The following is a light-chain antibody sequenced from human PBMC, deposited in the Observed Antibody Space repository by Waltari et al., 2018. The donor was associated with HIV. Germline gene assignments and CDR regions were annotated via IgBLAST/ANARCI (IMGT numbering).Light chain of an antibody. CDR2: NNN. CDR1: SSNIGTYS. J-gene: IGLJ2*01. V-gene: IGLV1-44*01. CDR3: ATWEHRLNGPI. Sequence: QSVLTQPPSASGTPGQRVTISCSGGSSNIGTYSVNWYQQVPGTAPKLLIYNNNQGPSGVPDRFSGSKSGTSASLAISGLQAEDEADYYCATWEHRLNGPIFGGGTRLTVL.